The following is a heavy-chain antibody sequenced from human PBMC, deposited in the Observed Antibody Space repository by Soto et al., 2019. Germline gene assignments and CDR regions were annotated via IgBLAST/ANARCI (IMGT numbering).Heavy chain of an antibody. J-gene: IGHJ6*02. CDR1: GGSISSGGYY. CDR3: ARDYDFWSGYYFTYGMDV. CDR2: IYYSGST. D-gene: IGHD3-3*01. V-gene: IGHV4-31*03. Sequence: PSETLSLTCTVSGGSISSGGYYWSWIRQHPGKGLEWIGYIYYSGSTYYNPSLKSRVTISVDTSKNQFSLKLSSVTAADTAVYYCARDYDFWSGYYFTYGMDVWGQGTTVTVSS.